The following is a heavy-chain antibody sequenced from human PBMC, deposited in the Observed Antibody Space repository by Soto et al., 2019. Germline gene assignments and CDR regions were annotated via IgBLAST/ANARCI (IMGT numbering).Heavy chain of an antibody. D-gene: IGHD2-15*01. CDR1: GYTFTNFG. J-gene: IGHJ5*02. CDR3: ARDPRHCTGDRCYNWFDP. CDR2: INPDNGNT. V-gene: IGHV1-18*01. Sequence: ASVKVSCKASGYTFTNFGINWVRQAPGQGLEWMGWINPDNGNTKYAQHVQGRVTMTTDTSTTTAYMEVRSLRSDDTAVYFCARDPRHCTGDRCYNWFDPWGQGTLVTVSS.